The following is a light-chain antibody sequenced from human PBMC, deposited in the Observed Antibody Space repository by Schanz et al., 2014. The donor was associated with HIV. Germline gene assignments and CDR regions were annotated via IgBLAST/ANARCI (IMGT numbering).Light chain of an antibody. CDR3: RSFDSSLNGVV. Sequence: QSLLAQPPSVSGAPGQRVTISCTGSSSNIGADYDVHWYQLLPGTAPKLLIFDNTNRPSGVPARFSGSKSGSSASLDISGLQAEDEADFFCRSFDSSLNGVVFGGGTKLTVL. CDR2: DNT. CDR1: SSNIGADYD. V-gene: IGLV1-40*01. J-gene: IGLJ3*02.